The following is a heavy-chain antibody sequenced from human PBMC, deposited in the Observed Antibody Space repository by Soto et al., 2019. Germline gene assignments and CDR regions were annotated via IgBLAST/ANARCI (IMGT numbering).Heavy chain of an antibody. CDR1: GGSFSCYY. V-gene: IGHV4-34*01. CDR2: INHSGST. D-gene: IGHD5-18*01. J-gene: IGHJ6*02. Sequence: PSETLSLTCAVYGGSFSCYYWSWIRQPPGKGLEWIGEINHSGSTNYNPSLKSRVTISVNTSKNHFSLKLNSVTAADTAVYYCAREVRGYSYGYTNYYYGMDVWGQGTTVTVSS. CDR3: AREVRGYSYGYTNYYYGMDV.